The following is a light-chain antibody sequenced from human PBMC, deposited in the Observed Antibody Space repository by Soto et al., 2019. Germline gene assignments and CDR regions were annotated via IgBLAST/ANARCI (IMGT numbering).Light chain of an antibody. Sequence: SPSTLSLSPGERATLSCRASQSVSSYLAWYQQKPGQAPRLLIYDASNRATGIPARFSGSGSGTDFILTISSLEPEDSAVYYCQQRYDWLTFGGGTKVDIK. CDR2: DAS. J-gene: IGKJ4*01. CDR1: QSVSSY. CDR3: QQRYDWLT. V-gene: IGKV3-11*01.